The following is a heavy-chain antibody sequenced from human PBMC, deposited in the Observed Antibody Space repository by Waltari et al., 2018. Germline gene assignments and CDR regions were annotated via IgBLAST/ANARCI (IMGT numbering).Heavy chain of an antibody. CDR1: GGSISSYY. CDR3: ARGGLTTVTSN. D-gene: IGHD4-17*01. V-gene: IGHV4-59*01. CDR2: IYYSGST. Sequence: QVQLQESGPGLVKPSETLSLTCTVSGGSISSYYWSWIRQPPGKGLEWIGYIYYSGSTNYNPSLKSRVTISVYTSKNQFSLKLSSVTAADTAVYYCARGGLTTVTSNWGQGTLVTVSS. J-gene: IGHJ4*02.